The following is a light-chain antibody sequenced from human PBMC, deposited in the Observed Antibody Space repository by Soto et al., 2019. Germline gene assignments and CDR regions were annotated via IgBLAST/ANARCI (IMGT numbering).Light chain of an antibody. V-gene: IGKV3-15*01. CDR2: GAS. CDR1: QSVNSN. CDR3: QHYSKWPPRYT. Sequence: EIVMTQSPATLSVSPGERATLSCRASQSVNSNLAWYQQKPGQAPRLLIYGASTRATGIPARFSGSGSGTEFTLTISSLQSEDFAVYYCQHYSKWPPRYTFGQGTKLEIK. J-gene: IGKJ2*01.